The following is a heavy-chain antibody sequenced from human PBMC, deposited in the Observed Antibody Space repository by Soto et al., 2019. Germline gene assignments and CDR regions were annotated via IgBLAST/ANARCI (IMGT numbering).Heavy chain of an antibody. J-gene: IGHJ6*02. D-gene: IGHD5-12*01. Sequence: SVNVSFKASGGPFSSYAISGVRQAPGQGLEWIGGIIPIFGTANYAQKFQGRVTITADKSTSTAYMELSSLRSEDTAVYYCARDGSSGYDSGYYYYGMDVWGQGTTVTVSS. CDR1: GGPFSSYA. CDR2: IIPIFGTA. V-gene: IGHV1-69*06. CDR3: ARDGSSGYDSGYYYYGMDV.